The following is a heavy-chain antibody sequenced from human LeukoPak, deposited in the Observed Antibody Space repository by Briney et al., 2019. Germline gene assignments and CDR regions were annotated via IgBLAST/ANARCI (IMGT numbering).Heavy chain of an antibody. CDR1: GDFISNGGYY. CDR3: AREGGDFGVSFDY. J-gene: IGHJ4*02. Sequence: SQTLSLTCSVAGDFISNGGYYWSWIRQHPGKGLVWIGFIFYSWRTYYNPSLRSRLNISLDTSLNQFSLELRSVTAADTAVYYCAREGGDFGVSFDYWGQGILVTVSS. CDR2: IFYSWRT. D-gene: IGHD2-21*02. V-gene: IGHV4-31*03.